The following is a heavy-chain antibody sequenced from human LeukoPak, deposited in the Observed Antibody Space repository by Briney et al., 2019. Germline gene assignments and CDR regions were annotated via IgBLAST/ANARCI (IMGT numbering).Heavy chain of an antibody. V-gene: IGHV3-21*04. D-gene: IGHD4-17*01. J-gene: IGHJ4*02. CDR3: ANRAKYGDYWGALDY. CDR2: ISPTTAYI. Sequence: PGGSLRLSCATSGFNFSAYTMNWVRQAPGKGLDWVSSISPTTAYIHYADSMKGRFTISRDNSKNTLYLQMNSLRAEDTAVYYCANRAKYGDYWGALDYWGQGTLVTVSS. CDR1: GFNFSAYT.